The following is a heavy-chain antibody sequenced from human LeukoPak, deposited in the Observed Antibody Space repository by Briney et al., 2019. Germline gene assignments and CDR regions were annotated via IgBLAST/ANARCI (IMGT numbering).Heavy chain of an antibody. J-gene: IGHJ6*03. D-gene: IGHD6-13*01. V-gene: IGHV4-34*01. CDR3: AGSSSWFPSYYYYYYMDV. CDR2: IYHSGST. Sequence: SETLSLTCAVYGGSFSGYYWSWIRQPPGKGLDWIGEIYHSGSTNYNPSLKSRVTISVDKSKNQFSLKLSSVTAADTAVYYCAGSSSWFPSYYYYYYMDVWGKGTTVTVSS. CDR1: GGSFSGYY.